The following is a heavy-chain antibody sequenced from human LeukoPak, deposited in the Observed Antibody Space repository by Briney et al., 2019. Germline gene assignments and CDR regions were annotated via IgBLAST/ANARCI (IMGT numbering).Heavy chain of an antibody. CDR2: INPNSGGT. CDR1: GYTFTGYY. J-gene: IGHJ4*02. CDR3: AREGPPCIVGATSFDY. D-gene: IGHD1-26*01. Sequence: GASVKVSCKASGYTFTGYYMHWVRQAPGQGLEWMGWINPNSGGTNYAQKFQGRVTMTRDTSISTAYMELSRLRSDDTAVYYCAREGPPCIVGATSFDYWGQGTLVTVSS. V-gene: IGHV1-2*02.